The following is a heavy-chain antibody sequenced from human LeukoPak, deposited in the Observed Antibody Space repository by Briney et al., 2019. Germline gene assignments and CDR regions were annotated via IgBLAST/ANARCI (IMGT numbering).Heavy chain of an antibody. CDR1: GFAFSSFA. D-gene: IGHD3-22*01. Sequence: PGGSLRLSCVASGFAFSSFAISWVRQARGRGLEGVSGISSSGHLAFYADSVQGRFSVSRDNSRNTLYLQMDSLRAEDTALYYCAKEVVMTTAPFGYSFDSWGQGTLVTVSS. V-gene: IGHV3-23*01. CDR3: AKEVVMTTAPFGYSFDS. J-gene: IGHJ4*02. CDR2: ISSSGHLA.